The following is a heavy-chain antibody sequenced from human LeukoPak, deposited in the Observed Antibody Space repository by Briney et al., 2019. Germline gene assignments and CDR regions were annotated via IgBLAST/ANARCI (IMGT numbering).Heavy chain of an antibody. CDR3: AKDRYCTSSSCPIDY. CDR1: GFNFDEYA. J-gene: IGHJ4*02. CDR2: ISSNSDDI. Sequence: PGGSLRLSCVGSGFNFDEYAMRWVRQPPGKGLEWVSGISSNSDDIGYADSVKGRFTISRDSAKKSLYLQMNSLRAEDTALYYCAKDRYCTSSSCPIDYWGRGTLVTVSS. V-gene: IGHV3-9*01. D-gene: IGHD2-15*01.